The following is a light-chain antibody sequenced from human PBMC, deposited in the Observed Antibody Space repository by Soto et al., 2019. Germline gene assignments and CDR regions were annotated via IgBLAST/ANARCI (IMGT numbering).Light chain of an antibody. CDR1: NSDVGSYNL. J-gene: IGLJ1*01. CDR3: CSYAGSSTFYV. CDR2: EGS. V-gene: IGLV2-23*01. Sequence: QSVLTQPASLSGSPGQSITISCTGTNSDVGSYNLVSWYQQHPGKAPKLMIYEGSKRPSGVSNRFSGSKSGNTASLTISGLQAEDEADYYCCSYAGSSTFYVFGTGTKVTV.